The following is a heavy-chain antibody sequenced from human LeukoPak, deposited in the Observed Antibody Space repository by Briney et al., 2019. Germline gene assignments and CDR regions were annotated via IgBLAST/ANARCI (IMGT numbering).Heavy chain of an antibody. CDR3: ARDTYYYGSGALPRYYYYYMDV. CDR2: IYTSGST. CDR1: GGSISSYY. J-gene: IGHJ6*03. Sequence: SETLPLTCTVSGGSISSYYWSWIRQPAGKGLEWIGRIYTSGSTNYNPSLKSRVTMSVDTSKNQFSLKLSSVTAADTAVYYCARDTYYYGSGALPRYYYYYMDVWGKGTTVTISS. V-gene: IGHV4-4*07. D-gene: IGHD3-10*01.